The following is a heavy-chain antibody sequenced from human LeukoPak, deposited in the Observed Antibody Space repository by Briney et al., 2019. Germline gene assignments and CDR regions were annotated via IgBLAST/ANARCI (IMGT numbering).Heavy chain of an antibody. CDR2: INHSGST. CDR1: GGSFSGYY. D-gene: IGHD2-15*01. V-gene: IGHV4-34*01. Sequence: SETLSLTCAVYGGSFSGYYWSWIRQPPGKGLEWIGEINHSGSTNYNPSLKSRVTISVDTSKNQFPLKLSSVTAADTAVYYCSGYDCSGGSCYRYYYYGMDVWGQGTTVTVSS. J-gene: IGHJ6*02. CDR3: SGYDCSGGSCYRYYYYGMDV.